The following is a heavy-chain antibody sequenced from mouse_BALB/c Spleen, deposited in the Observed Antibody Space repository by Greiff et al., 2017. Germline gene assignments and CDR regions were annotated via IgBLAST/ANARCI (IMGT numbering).Heavy chain of an antibody. D-gene: IGHD4-1*02. CDR3: APNWAWFAY. V-gene: IGHV1-9*01. CDR1: GYTFSSYW. CDR2: ILPGSGST. J-gene: IGHJ3*01. Sequence: VMLVESGAELMKPGASVKISCKATGYTFSSYWIEWVKQRPGHGLEWIGEILPGSGSTNYNEKFKGKATFTADTSSNTAYMQLSSLTSEDSAVYYCAPNWAWFAYWGQGTLVTVSA.